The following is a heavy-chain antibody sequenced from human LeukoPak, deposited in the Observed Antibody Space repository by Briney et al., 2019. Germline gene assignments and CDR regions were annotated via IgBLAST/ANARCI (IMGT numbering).Heavy chain of an antibody. D-gene: IGHD3-3*01. CDR1: GFTFSTCT. CDR3: AGEFSNSPASMDV. Sequence: EGSLRLSCAASGFTFSTCTMNWARQAPGKGLEWVSYISSSGNYVDYADSVRGRFTISRDNAKNSLFLQMNSLRAEDTAVYYCAGEFSNSPASMDVWGQGTTVTVSS. CDR2: ISSSGNYV. J-gene: IGHJ6*02. V-gene: IGHV3-21*01.